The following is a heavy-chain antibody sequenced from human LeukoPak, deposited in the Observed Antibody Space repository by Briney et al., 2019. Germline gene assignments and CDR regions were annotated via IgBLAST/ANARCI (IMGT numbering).Heavy chain of an antibody. Sequence: GGSLRLSCAASGFTFSSYEMNWVRQAPGKGLEWVSYISSSGSTIYYADSVKGRFTISRDNAKNSLYLQMNSLRAEDTAVYYCARGFGGWTIYYFDYWGQGTLVTVSS. J-gene: IGHJ4*02. CDR3: ARGFGGWTIYYFDY. CDR1: GFTFSSYE. V-gene: IGHV3-48*03. D-gene: IGHD6-19*01. CDR2: ISSSGSTI.